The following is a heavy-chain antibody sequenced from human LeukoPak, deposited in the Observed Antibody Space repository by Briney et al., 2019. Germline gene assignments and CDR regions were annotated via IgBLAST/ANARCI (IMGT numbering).Heavy chain of an antibody. J-gene: IGHJ4*02. CDR3: ARALGRYCSSTSCYGYYFDY. CDR1: GGSISSGGYY. Sequence: SETLSLTCTVSGGSISSGGYYWSWIRQHPGKGLEWIGYIYYSGSTYYNPSLKSRVTISVDTSKNQFSLKLSSVTAADTAVYYCARALGRYCSSTSCYGYYFDYWGQGTLVTVSS. D-gene: IGHD2-2*01. CDR2: IYYSGST. V-gene: IGHV4-31*03.